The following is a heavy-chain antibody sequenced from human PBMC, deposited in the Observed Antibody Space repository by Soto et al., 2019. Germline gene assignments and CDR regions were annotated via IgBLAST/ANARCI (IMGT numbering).Heavy chain of an antibody. Sequence: SETLSLTCSASGGSISSHYWSWIRQPPGKGLEWIAYIYYTGSTNYNPSLESRVSISVDTSKNQFSLKVSSVTAADTAVYYCARGTGHYYYMDVWGKGTTVTVSS. CDR1: GGSISSHY. CDR2: IYYTGST. CDR3: ARGTGHYYYMDV. V-gene: IGHV4-59*11. J-gene: IGHJ6*03.